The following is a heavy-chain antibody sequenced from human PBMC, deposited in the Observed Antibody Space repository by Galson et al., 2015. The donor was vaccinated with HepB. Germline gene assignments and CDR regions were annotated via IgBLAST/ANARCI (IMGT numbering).Heavy chain of an antibody. CDR2: IYSDGST. J-gene: IGHJ6*02. Sequence: SLRLSCAASGFTVSSHFMSWVRQAPGKRLEWVSVIYSDGSTYYADSVKGRFIISRDNSKNTLYLQMSRLRDEDTAVYHCARSSVGWHDYWGQGTTYYYYYYGMDVWGQGTTVTVSS. CDR3: ARSSVGWHDYWGQGTTYYYYYYGMDV. V-gene: IGHV3-66*01. CDR1: GFTVSSHF. D-gene: IGHD1-14*01.